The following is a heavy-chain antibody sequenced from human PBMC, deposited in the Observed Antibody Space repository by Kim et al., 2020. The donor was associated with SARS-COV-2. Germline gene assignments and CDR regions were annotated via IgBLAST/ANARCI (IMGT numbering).Heavy chain of an antibody. CDR2: ITGSGSSS. Sequence: GGSLRLSCAASGFTFRNYAMTWVRQAPGKGLEWVSGITGSGSSSFYADSVKGRFAISRDNSKKTLDLQMNSLRADDTAVYYCAKGMFAVGTVDVDVCGQG. D-gene: IGHD3-3*01. CDR3: AKGMFAVGTVDVDV. V-gene: IGHV3-23*01. CDR1: GFTFRNYA. J-gene: IGHJ6*02.